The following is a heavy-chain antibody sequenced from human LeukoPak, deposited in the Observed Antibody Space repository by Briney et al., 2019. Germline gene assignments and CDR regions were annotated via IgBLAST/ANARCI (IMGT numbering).Heavy chain of an antibody. D-gene: IGHD3-22*01. CDR3: AREAGYYYDSSGYYEYYFDY. CDR1: GGSISSYY. CDR2: IYYSGST. J-gene: IGHJ4*02. Sequence: SETLSLTCTVSGGSISSYYWSWIRQPPGKGLEWIGYIYYSGSTNYNTSLKSRVTISVDTSKNQFSLKLSSVTAADTAVYYCAREAGYYYDSSGYYEYYFDYWGQGTLVTVSS. V-gene: IGHV4-59*01.